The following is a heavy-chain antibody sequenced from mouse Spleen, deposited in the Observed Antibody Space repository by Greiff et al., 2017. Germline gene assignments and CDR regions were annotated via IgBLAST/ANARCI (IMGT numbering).Heavy chain of an antibody. CDR3: ARRNWDWYFDV. CDR1: GFTFSSYT. D-gene: IGHD4-1*01. Sequence: EVHLVESGGGLVKPGGSLKLSCAASGFTFSSYTMSWVRQTPAKRLEWVATISSGGGNTYYPDSVKGRFTISRDNARNTLYLQMSSLRSEDTAMYYCARRNWDWYFDVWGAGTTVTVSS. V-gene: IGHV5-9*04. CDR2: ISSGGGNT. J-gene: IGHJ1*01.